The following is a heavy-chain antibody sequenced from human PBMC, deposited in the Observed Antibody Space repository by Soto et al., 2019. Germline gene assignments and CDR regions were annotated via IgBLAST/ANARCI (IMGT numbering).Heavy chain of an antibody. V-gene: IGHV5-51*01. CDR3: ATSLGAAPYYYYYGMDV. D-gene: IGHD3-16*01. CDR1: GYSFTSYW. J-gene: IGHJ6*02. Sequence: LGESLKISCKGSGYSFTSYWIGWVRQMPGKGLEWMGIIYPGDSDTRYSPSFQGQVTISADKSISTAYLQWSSLKASDTAMYYCATSLGAAPYYYYYGMDVWGQGTTVTVSS. CDR2: IYPGDSDT.